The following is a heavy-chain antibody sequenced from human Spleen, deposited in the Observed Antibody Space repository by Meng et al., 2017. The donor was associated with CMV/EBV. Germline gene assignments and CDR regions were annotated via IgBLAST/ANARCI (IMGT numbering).Heavy chain of an antibody. J-gene: IGHJ6*02. CDR2: IDGSGAYI. Sequence: GESLKISCAASGFTFSPYSMSWVRRAPGKGLEWVSFIDGSGAYIYNTDSVKGRFTISRDNARNSLYLQMDSLSAEDTAVYYCARDGSRGYSYHNDGNGMDVWGQGTTVTVSS. CDR1: GFTFSPYS. V-gene: IGHV3-21*01. CDR3: ARDGSRGYSYHNDGNGMDV. D-gene: IGHD5-18*01.